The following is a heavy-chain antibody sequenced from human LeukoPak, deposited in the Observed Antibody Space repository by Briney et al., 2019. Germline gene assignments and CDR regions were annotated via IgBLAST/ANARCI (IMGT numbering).Heavy chain of an antibody. Sequence: GGSLRLSCAASGFTFSDYYMNWIRQAPGKGLEWVSYISSSGTTIYYADSVKGRFAISRDNAKKSLYLQMNSLRVEDTAVYYCAKRDTSEYYFDYWGQGTLVTVSS. CDR2: ISSSGTTI. D-gene: IGHD5-18*01. J-gene: IGHJ4*02. CDR3: AKRDTSEYYFDY. V-gene: IGHV3-11*01. CDR1: GFTFSDYY.